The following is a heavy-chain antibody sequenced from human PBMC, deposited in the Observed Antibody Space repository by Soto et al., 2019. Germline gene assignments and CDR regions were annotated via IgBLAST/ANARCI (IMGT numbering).Heavy chain of an antibody. CDR2: IYYSGAT. J-gene: IGHJ4*02. CDR1: GGSIRSGGYY. D-gene: IGHD4-17*01. CDR3: ATMHDYGDYAPFDN. Sequence: QVKLQESGPGLVKPSQTLSLSCTVSGGSIRSGGYYWSWIRQHPGKGLEWIGYIYYSGATDYNPSLKSRVTMSRDTSKNQFSLRLTAVTAADTAVYFCATMHDYGDYAPFDNWGQGTLVTVAT. V-gene: IGHV4-31*03.